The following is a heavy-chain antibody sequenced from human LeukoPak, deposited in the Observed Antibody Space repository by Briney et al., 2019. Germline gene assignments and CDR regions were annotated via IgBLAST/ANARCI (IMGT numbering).Heavy chain of an antibody. J-gene: IGHJ6*02. CDR1: GYTFTSYD. Sequence: APVKVSCKASGYTFTSYDINWVRQATGQGLEWMGWLNPNSGNTGYAQKFQGRVTMTRNTSISTAYMELRSLRSEDTAVYYCARGALTGMVFYSYYGMDVWGQGTTVTVSS. V-gene: IGHV1-8*01. CDR2: LNPNSGNT. CDR3: ARGALTGMVFYSYYGMDV. D-gene: IGHD5-18*01.